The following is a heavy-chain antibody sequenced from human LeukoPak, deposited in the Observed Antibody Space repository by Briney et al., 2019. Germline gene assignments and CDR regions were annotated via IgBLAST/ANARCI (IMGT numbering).Heavy chain of an antibody. D-gene: IGHD3-3*01. V-gene: IGHV3-21*01. CDR2: ISSSSTYI. J-gene: IGHJ4*02. Sequence: GSLRLSCAASGFTFSTYTMNWVRQAPGKGLEWVASISSSSTYINYADSPKGRFTISRDNAKNSLYLQMSSLRAEDTAVYYCASQIFGVAHVYWGQGTLVTVSS. CDR1: GFTFSTYT. CDR3: ASQIFGVAHVY.